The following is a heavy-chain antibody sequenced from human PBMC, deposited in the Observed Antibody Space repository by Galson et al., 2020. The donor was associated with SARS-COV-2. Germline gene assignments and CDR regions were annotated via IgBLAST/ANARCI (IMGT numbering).Heavy chain of an antibody. CDR2: INHSGSS. Sequence: SETLSLTCAVYGGSFSGYYWTWIRQPPGKGLEWIGEINHSGSSNYNPSLKSRVTISVDKSKNQFSLKLSSVTAADTAVYYCAKYCSSTSCYSAFDIWGQGTMVTVSS. CDR3: AKYCSSTSCYSAFDI. J-gene: IGHJ3*02. CDR1: GGSFSGYY. D-gene: IGHD2-2*01. V-gene: IGHV4-34*01.